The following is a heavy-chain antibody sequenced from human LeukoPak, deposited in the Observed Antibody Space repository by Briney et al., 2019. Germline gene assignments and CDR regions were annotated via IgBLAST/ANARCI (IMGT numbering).Heavy chain of an antibody. D-gene: IGHD3-9*01. J-gene: IGHJ4*02. CDR3: ARDIYDISTGYYIDY. Sequence: GGSLRLSCAASGFTFSSYAMHWVRQAPGKGLEWVAVISYDGSNKYYADSVEGRFTISRDNSKNTLYLQMNSLRAEDTAVYYCARDIYDISTGYYIDYWGQGTLVTVSS. CDR1: GFTFSSYA. V-gene: IGHV3-30*04. CDR2: ISYDGSNK.